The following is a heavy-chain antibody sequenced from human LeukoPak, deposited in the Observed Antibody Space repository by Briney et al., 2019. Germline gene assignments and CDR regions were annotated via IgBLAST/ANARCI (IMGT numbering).Heavy chain of an antibody. CDR1: GGSFSVYY. CDR2: INHRGST. V-gene: IGHV4-34*01. Sequence: SETLTLTCAVYGGSFSVYYWSWIRGPPGKGVEGIGEINHRGSTNYNPSLKSRVTISVHTSKNKFSLKLSSLSAADTAVYYCAIVGAPQWDYWRQGTVLTVSS. CDR3: AIVGAPQWDY. D-gene: IGHD1-26*01. J-gene: IGHJ4*02.